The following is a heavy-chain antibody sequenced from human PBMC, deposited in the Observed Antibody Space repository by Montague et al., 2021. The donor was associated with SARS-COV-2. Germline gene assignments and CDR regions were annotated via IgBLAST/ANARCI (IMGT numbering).Heavy chain of an antibody. D-gene: IGHD6-13*01. Sequence: SLRLSCAASGFTVSSNYMSWVRQAPGKGLEWVSVIYSGGSTYYADSVKGRFTISRHNSKNTLYLHMNSLRAEATAVYYCARVGTSGIAAAGVDAFDIWGQGSMVTVSS. J-gene: IGHJ3*02. V-gene: IGHV3-53*04. CDR2: IYSGGST. CDR3: ARVGTSGIAAAGVDAFDI. CDR1: GFTVSSNY.